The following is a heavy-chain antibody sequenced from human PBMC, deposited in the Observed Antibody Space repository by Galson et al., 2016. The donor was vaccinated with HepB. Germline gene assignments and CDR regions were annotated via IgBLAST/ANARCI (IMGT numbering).Heavy chain of an antibody. D-gene: IGHD5-12*01. CDR1: GFTFGGYP. V-gene: IGHV3-49*04. J-gene: IGHJ4*02. CDR3: TRAYDLDY. Sequence: SLRLSCASSGFTFGGYPMTWVRQAPGKGLEWVSFIRSKAYGGTTEYAVSVKGRFTIARDNYKNMAYLQMDRPNIEDTAVYFCTRAYDLDYWCRGTLVTVSS. CDR2: IRSKAYGGTT.